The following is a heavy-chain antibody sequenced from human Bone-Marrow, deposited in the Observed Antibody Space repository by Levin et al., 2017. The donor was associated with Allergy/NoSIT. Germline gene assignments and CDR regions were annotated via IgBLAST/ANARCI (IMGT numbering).Heavy chain of an antibody. CDR3: ARDRTYCSSGSCYSYDYFCGMDA. CDR1: GFTFSNYA. D-gene: IGHD2-15*01. Sequence: GGSLRLSCAASGFTFSNYAVHWVRQVPDKGLEWVALIWDDRGNTYYADSVKGRFTISRDNSKKTLFLQMDSLSDEDTGIYYCARDRTYCSSGSCYSYDYFCGMDAWGQGTTVAVSS. CDR2: IWDDRGNT. J-gene: IGHJ6*02. V-gene: IGHV3-33*01.